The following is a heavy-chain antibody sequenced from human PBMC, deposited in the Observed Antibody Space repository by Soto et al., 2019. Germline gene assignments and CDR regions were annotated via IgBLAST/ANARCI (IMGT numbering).Heavy chain of an antibody. CDR3: ARGTSIAATNAHFDY. D-gene: IGHD6-6*01. Sequence: ASVKVSCKASGYTFTGYYMHWVRQAPGQGLEWMGWINPNSGGTNYAQKFQGWVTMTRETSISTAYMELSRLRSDDTAVYYCARGTSIAATNAHFDYWGQGTLVTVSS. V-gene: IGHV1-2*04. CDR1: GYTFTGYY. CDR2: INPNSGGT. J-gene: IGHJ4*02.